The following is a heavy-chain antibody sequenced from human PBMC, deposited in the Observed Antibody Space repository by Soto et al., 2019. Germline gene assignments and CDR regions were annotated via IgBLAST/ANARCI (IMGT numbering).Heavy chain of an antibody. V-gene: IGHV3-48*01. CDR2: ISSSSSTI. D-gene: IGHD3-3*01. CDR3: ARDTIFGVVIQLNYYMDV. Sequence: GGSLRLSCAASGFTFSSYSMNWVRQAPGKGLEWVSYISSSSSTIYYADSVKGRFTISRDNAKNSLYLQMNSLRAEDTAVYYCARDTIFGVVIQLNYYMDVWGKGTTVTVSS. J-gene: IGHJ6*03. CDR1: GFTFSSYS.